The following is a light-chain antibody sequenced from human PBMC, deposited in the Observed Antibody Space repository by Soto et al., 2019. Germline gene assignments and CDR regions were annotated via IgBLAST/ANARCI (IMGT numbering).Light chain of an antibody. CDR2: DAS. Sequence: EIVLTQSPGTLSLSPGERATLSCRASQSVSSNFLAWYQQKPGQAPRLLIFDASTRATGIPDRFTGRGSGTDFTLTISRLEPEDFAVYYCQFYGDPPKTFGQGTKVDIK. V-gene: IGKV3-20*01. CDR1: QSVSSNF. CDR3: QFYGDPPKT. J-gene: IGKJ1*01.